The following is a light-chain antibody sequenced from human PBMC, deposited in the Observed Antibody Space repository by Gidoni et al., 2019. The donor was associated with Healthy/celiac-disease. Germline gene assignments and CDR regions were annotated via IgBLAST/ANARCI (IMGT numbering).Light chain of an antibody. CDR1: QSMSRY. Sequence: DIQMTQSPSSLSASVGDRVTITCRASQSMSRYLNWYQQKPGQAPKLLIYAASSLQSGVPSRFSGSGSGTDFTLTISSLQPEDFATYYCQQSYSTHPFTFGPGTKVDIK. V-gene: IGKV1-39*01. J-gene: IGKJ3*01. CDR3: QQSYSTHPFT. CDR2: AAS.